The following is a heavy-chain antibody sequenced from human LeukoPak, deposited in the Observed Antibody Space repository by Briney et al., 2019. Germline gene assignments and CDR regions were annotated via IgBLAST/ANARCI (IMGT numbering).Heavy chain of an antibody. CDR3: ARLVVWFGIDY. CDR1: GGSISSGDYY. CDR2: IYYSGST. D-gene: IGHD3-10*01. V-gene: IGHV4-30-4*01. J-gene: IGHJ4*02. Sequence: PSETLSLTCTVSGGSISSGDYYWSWIRQPPGKGLEWIGYIYYSGSTYYNPSLKSRVTISVDTSKNQFSLKLSSVTAADTAVCYCARLVVWFGIDYWGQGTLVTVSS.